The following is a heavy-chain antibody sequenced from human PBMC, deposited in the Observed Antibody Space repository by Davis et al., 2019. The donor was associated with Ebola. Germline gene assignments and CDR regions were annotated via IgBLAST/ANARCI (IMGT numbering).Heavy chain of an antibody. CDR1: GGSISSSNW. CDR2: IYHSGST. CDR3: ARGGLRYCSSTSCYTLYFDY. V-gene: IGHV4-4*02. D-gene: IGHD2-2*02. Sequence: MPSETLSLTCAVSGGSISSSNWWSWVRQPPGKGLEWIGEIYHSGSTNYNPSLKSRVTISVDKSKNQFSLKLSSVTAADTAVYYCARGGLRYCSSTSCYTLYFDYWGQGTLVTVSS. J-gene: IGHJ4*02.